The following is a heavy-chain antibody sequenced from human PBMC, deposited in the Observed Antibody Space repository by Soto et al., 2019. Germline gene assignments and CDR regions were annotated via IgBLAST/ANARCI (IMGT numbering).Heavy chain of an antibody. Sequence: QVQLVQSGAEVKKPGASVKVSCKASGYTFTSYGISWVRQAPGQGLEWMGWISAYNGNTNYAQKHQGRVTMTTDTSTSTAYMELRSLRSDDTAVYYCARDACSGGSCYKGSAFDIWGQGTMVTVSS. CDR1: GYTFTSYG. D-gene: IGHD2-15*01. J-gene: IGHJ3*02. V-gene: IGHV1-18*01. CDR3: ARDACSGGSCYKGSAFDI. CDR2: ISAYNGNT.